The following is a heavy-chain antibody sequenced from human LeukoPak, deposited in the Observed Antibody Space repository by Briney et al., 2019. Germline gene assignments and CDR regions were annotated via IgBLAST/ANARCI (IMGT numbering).Heavy chain of an antibody. CDR1: GYTFHTYD. CDR3: ARVGRSGSPGAFDI. D-gene: IGHD1-26*01. CDR2: IRSQNGAT. J-gene: IGHJ3*02. V-gene: IGHV1-18*01. Sequence: ASVRVSCRASGYTFHTYDITWVRQAPGQGLEWMGWIRSQNGATNYAQKLQGRVTMTTDASTSTVYMELRSLRSDDTAVYYCARVGRSGSPGAFDIWGRGTMVIVSA.